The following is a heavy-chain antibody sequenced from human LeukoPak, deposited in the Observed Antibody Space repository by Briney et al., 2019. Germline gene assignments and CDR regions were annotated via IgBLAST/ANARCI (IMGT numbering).Heavy chain of an antibody. Sequence: SETLSLTCTVSGDSISSDSHYWNWIRQPAGKGLEWIGRIYNSGSTKYNPSLRSRVTISVDTSKNQFSLKLTSVTAADTAVYYCATGVTYKSGWYGFDYWGQGTLVTVSS. V-gene: IGHV4-61*02. J-gene: IGHJ4*02. CDR2: IYNSGST. CDR1: GDSISSDSHY. CDR3: ATGVTYKSGWYGFDY. D-gene: IGHD6-19*01.